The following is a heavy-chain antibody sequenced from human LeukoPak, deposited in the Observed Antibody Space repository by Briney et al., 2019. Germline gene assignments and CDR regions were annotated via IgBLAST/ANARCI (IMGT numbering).Heavy chain of an antibody. CDR3: ARQEPYSSSWYAFDP. CDR1: GGSISSYY. V-gene: IGHV4-59*08. J-gene: IGHJ5*02. Sequence: SETLSLTCTVSGGSISSYYWSWIRQPPGKGLEWIGYIYYSGSTNYNPSLKSRVTISVDTSKNQFSLKLSSVTAADTAVYYCARQEPYSSSWYAFDPWGQGTLVTVSS. D-gene: IGHD6-13*01. CDR2: IYYSGST.